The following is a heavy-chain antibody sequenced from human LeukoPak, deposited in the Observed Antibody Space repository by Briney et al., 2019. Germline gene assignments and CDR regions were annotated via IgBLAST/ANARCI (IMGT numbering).Heavy chain of an antibody. CDR3: AKGTSTVTNVDN. D-gene: IGHD4-17*01. Sequence: GGSLRLSCAASGFTFSNYAMSWVRQAPGKGLEWVSSISGSGISTYYADSVNGRFTISRDNPKNTLYLQMNSLRAEDTAVYYCAKGTSTVTNVDNWGQGTLVTVSS. CDR2: ISGSGIST. CDR1: GFTFSNYA. J-gene: IGHJ4*02. V-gene: IGHV3-23*01.